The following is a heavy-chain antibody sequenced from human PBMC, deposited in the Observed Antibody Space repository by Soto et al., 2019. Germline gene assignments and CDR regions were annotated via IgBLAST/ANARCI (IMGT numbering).Heavy chain of an antibody. CDR3: ATTPYSSSWYWFDP. CDR2: FDPEDGET. CDR1: GYTLTELS. J-gene: IGHJ5*02. V-gene: IGHV1-24*01. Sequence: ASAKVSCKVSGYTLTELSMHWVRQAPGKGLEWMGGFDPEDGETIYAQKFQGRVTMTEDTSTDTAYMELSSLRSEDTAVYYCATTPYSSSWYWFDPWGQGTLVTVSS. D-gene: IGHD6-13*01.